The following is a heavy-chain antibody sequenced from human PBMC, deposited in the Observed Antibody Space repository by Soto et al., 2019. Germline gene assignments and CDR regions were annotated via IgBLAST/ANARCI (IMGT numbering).Heavy chain of an antibody. CDR2: IYWDGDK. D-gene: IGHD2-8*02. V-gene: IGHV2-5*02. Sequence: QITLKESGPTLVKPTQTLTLTCTFSGFSLRTSGLGVGWIRQPPGKALEWLALIYWDGDKRYNPSLHNRVTSTEDTSKNQVGLSMTNMDTVDTATYHCARRRRTVTGDSVFDLWGEGTMVTVSS. CDR1: GFSLRTSGLG. J-gene: IGHJ3*01. CDR3: ARRRRTVTGDSVFDL.